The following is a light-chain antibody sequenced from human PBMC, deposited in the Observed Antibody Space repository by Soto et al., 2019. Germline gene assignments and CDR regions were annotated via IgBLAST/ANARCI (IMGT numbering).Light chain of an antibody. CDR1: NIGTKT. CDR2: DDS. CDR3: QVWDSSSDHYV. J-gene: IGLJ1*01. Sequence: SYELTQSPSVSVAPGQTARITCAGSNIGTKTVHWFQQRPGQAPVLVVFDDSHRPSGIPERFSGSNSGSTATLTISRVEAGDEADYYCQVWDSSSDHYVFGTGTKVTVL. V-gene: IGLV3-21*02.